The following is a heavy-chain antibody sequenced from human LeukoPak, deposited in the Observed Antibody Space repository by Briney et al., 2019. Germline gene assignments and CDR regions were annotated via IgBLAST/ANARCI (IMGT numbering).Heavy chain of an antibody. D-gene: IGHD6-19*01. Sequence: PGGSLRLSCAASGFTFSSYAMHWVRQAPGKGLEWVAVISYDGSNKYYADSVKGRFTISRDNSKNTLYLQMNSLRAGDTAVYYCARDGVSGWLVRRGFFDYWGQGTLVTVSS. CDR2: ISYDGSNK. CDR1: GFTFSSYA. V-gene: IGHV3-30-3*01. CDR3: ARDGVSGWLVRRGFFDY. J-gene: IGHJ4*02.